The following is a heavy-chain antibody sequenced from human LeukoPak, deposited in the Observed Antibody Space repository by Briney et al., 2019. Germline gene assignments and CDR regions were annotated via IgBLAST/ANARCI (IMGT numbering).Heavy chain of an antibody. J-gene: IGHJ4*02. Sequence: SETLSLTCAVYGGSFSGYYWSWIRQPPGKGLEWIGEINHSGSTNYNPSLKSRVTISVDTSKNQFSLKLSSVTAAETAVYYCARARINLEMATIRPKTYSFYYWGPGTLVTVSS. CDR3: ARARINLEMATIRPKTYSFYY. CDR1: GGSFSGYY. CDR2: INHSGST. D-gene: IGHD5-24*01. V-gene: IGHV4-34*01.